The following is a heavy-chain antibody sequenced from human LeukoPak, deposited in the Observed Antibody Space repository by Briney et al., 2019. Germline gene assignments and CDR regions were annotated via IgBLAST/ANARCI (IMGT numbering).Heavy chain of an antibody. CDR1: GLPFSEYS. CDR2: ISKSSTFI. Sequence: PGGSLRLSCVASGLPFSEYSMSWVRQAPGKGLEWVSCISKSSTFIHYADSVKGRFTISRDNAKNSLFLQMNSLRAEDTAVYYCVGGNRDYCYDTSGYYVESFDNWGQGTMVTVSS. D-gene: IGHD3-22*01. V-gene: IGHV3-21*01. J-gene: IGHJ3*02. CDR3: VGGNRDYCYDTSGYYVESFDN.